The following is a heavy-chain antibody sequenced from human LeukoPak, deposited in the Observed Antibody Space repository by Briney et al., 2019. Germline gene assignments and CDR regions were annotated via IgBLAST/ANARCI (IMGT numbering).Heavy chain of an antibody. Sequence: PGGPLRLSCVTSGFTFSSYGMHWARQAPGKGLEWVAVIWYDGSKKYYANSVKGRFTISRDNSNNTLFLQMNSLGAEDTGVYYCARAVYGGHSAYFWGQGTLVTVSS. CDR1: GFTFSSYG. V-gene: IGHV3-33*01. J-gene: IGHJ4*02. CDR3: ARAVYGGHSAYF. D-gene: IGHD4-23*01. CDR2: IWYDGSKK.